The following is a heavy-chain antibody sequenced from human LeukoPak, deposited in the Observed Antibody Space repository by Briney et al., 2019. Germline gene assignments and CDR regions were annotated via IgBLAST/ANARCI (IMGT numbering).Heavy chain of an antibody. CDR3: AKAPTYYYDSSGYSFDY. CDR2: ISWNSGSI. Sequence: GGSLRLSCAASGFTFDDYAMHWVRHAPGKGLEWVSGISWNSGSIGYADSVKGRFTISRDNAKNSLYLQMNSLRAEDTALYYCAKAPTYYYDSSGYSFDYWGQGTLVTVSS. D-gene: IGHD3-22*01. CDR1: GFTFDDYA. V-gene: IGHV3-9*01. J-gene: IGHJ4*02.